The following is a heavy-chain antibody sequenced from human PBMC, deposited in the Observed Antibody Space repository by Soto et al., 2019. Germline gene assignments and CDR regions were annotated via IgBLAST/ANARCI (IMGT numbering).Heavy chain of an antibody. V-gene: IGHV4-39*01. CDR2: IYYSGST. CDR1: GGSISSSSYY. J-gene: IGHJ6*02. Sequence: QLQLQESGPGLVKPSETLSLTCTVSGGSISSSSYYWGWIRQPPGKGLEWIGSIYYSGSTYYNPSLKSRVTISVDTSKNQFSLKLSSVTAADTAVYYCARANWNYVYYYGMDVWGQGTTVTVSS. CDR3: ARANWNYVYYYGMDV. D-gene: IGHD1-7*01.